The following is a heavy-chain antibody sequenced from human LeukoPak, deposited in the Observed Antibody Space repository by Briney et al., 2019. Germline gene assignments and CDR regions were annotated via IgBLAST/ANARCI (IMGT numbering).Heavy chain of an antibody. CDR1: GGTFSSYA. D-gene: IGHD5-12*01. V-gene: IGHV1-69*05. CDR2: IIPIFGTA. CDR3: ARGDIVATIDGYYFDY. Sequence: SVKVSCKASGGTFSSYAISWVRQAPGQGLEWMGGIIPIFGTANYAQKFQGRVTITTDESTSTAYMELSSLRSEDTAVYYCARGDIVATIDGYYFDYWGQGTLVTVSS. J-gene: IGHJ4*02.